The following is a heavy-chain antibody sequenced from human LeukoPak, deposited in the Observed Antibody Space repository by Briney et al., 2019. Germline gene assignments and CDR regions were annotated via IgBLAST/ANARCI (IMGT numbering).Heavy chain of an antibody. CDR2: IYYSGST. V-gene: IGHV4-59*01. CDR3: ARVEEDYDSSPIIDY. D-gene: IGHD3-22*01. CDR1: GFTFSSYS. J-gene: IGHJ4*02. Sequence: PGGSLRLSCAASGFTFSSYSMNWVRQAPGKGLEWIGYIYYSGSTNYNPSLKSRVTISVDTSKNQFSLKLSSVTAADTAVYYCARVEEDYDSSPIIDYWGQGTLVTVSS.